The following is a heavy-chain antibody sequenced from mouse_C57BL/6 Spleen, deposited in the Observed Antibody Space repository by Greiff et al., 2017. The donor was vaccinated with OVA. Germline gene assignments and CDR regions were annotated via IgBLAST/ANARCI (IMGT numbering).Heavy chain of an antibody. D-gene: IGHD2-5*01. V-gene: IGHV2-5*01. CDR2: IWRGGST. Sequence: VKLMESGPGLVQPSQSLSITCTVSGFSLTSYGVHWVRQSPGKGLEWLGVIWRGGSTDYNAAFMSSPSINKDNAESQFFFKMNRLQADNTAIYYCAKKAYYSNYDDAMDYWGQGTSVTVSS. CDR1: GFSLTSYG. J-gene: IGHJ4*01. CDR3: AKKAYYSNYDDAMDY.